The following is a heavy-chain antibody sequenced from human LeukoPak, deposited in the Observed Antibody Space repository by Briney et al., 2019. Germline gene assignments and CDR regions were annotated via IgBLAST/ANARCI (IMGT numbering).Heavy chain of an antibody. V-gene: IGHV4-39*01. CDR3: ARGYSSSWNYFDY. D-gene: IGHD6-13*01. J-gene: IGHJ4*02. CDR1: GGSISSSSYY. CDR2: IYYSGST. Sequence: SETLSLTCTVSGGSISSSSYYWGWIRQPPGKGLEWIGTIYYSGSTYYNPSLKSRVTISVDTSKNQFSLKLSSMTAADTAVYYCARGYSSSWNYFDYWGQGTLVTVSS.